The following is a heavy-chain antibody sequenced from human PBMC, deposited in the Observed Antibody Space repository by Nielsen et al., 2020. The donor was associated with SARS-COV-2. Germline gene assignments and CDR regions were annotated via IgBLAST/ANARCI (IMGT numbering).Heavy chain of an antibody. CDR3: TRADFWSGYYLDY. Sequence: GGSLRLSCVASGFTFSGSAMHWVRQASGKGLEWLGRIRSYANEYATAYAASVKGRFTISRDDSKSIAYLQMNSLKTEDTAVYYCTRADFWSGYYLDYWGQGTLVTVSS. D-gene: IGHD3-3*01. V-gene: IGHV3-73*01. CDR1: GFTFSGSA. CDR2: IRSYANEYAT. J-gene: IGHJ4*02.